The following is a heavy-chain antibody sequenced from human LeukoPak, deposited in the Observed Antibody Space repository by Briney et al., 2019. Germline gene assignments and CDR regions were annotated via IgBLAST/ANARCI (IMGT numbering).Heavy chain of an antibody. CDR1: GFTFSSYA. J-gene: IGHJ4*02. D-gene: IGHD6-19*01. V-gene: IGHV3-23*01. Sequence: GGSLRLSCGASGFTFSSYAMSWVRQAPGEGLEWVSAISGSGGSTYYADSVKGRFTIYRDNSKNTLYLQMNSLRAEDTAVYYCARDPHSSDSRRGQGTLVTVSS. CDR3: ARDPHSSDSR. CDR2: ISGSGGST.